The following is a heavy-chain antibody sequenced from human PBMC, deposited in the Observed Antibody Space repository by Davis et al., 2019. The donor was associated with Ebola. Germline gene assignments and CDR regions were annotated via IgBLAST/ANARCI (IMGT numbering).Heavy chain of an antibody. Sequence: MPSETLSLTCTVSGGSISSYYWSWIRQPPGKGLEWIGYIYYSGSTNYNPSLKSRVTISVDTSKNQFSLELSSVTVADTAIYYCARVMGGCSSTSCFLDPWGQGTLVTVSP. D-gene: IGHD2-2*01. CDR2: IYYSGST. CDR3: ARVMGGCSSTSCFLDP. V-gene: IGHV4-59*08. CDR1: GGSISSYY. J-gene: IGHJ5*02.